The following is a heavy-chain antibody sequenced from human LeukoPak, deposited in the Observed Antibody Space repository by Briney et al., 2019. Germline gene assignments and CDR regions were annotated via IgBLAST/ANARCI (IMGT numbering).Heavy chain of an antibody. J-gene: IGHJ4*02. CDR3: ARSVVGYFDY. Sequence: PSETLSLTCTVSGGSISSSSYYWGWIRQPPGKGLEWIGSIYYSGSTCYNPSLKSRVTISVDTSKNQFSLKLSSVTAADTAVYYCARSVVGYFDYWGQGTLVTVSS. V-gene: IGHV4-39*01. D-gene: IGHD4-23*01. CDR1: GGSISSSSYY. CDR2: IYYSGST.